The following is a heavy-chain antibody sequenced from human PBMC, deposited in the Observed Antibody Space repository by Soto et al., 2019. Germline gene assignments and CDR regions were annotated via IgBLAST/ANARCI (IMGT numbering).Heavy chain of an antibody. Sequence: ASVKVSCKASGYTFTSYDINWVRQATGQGLEWMGWMNPNSGNTGYAQKFQGRVTMTRNTSISTAYMELSSLRSEDTAVYYCARVNAEVADFDYWGQGTLVTVSS. J-gene: IGHJ4*02. CDR1: GYTFTSYD. V-gene: IGHV1-8*01. D-gene: IGHD2-15*01. CDR3: ARVNAEVADFDY. CDR2: MNPNSGNT.